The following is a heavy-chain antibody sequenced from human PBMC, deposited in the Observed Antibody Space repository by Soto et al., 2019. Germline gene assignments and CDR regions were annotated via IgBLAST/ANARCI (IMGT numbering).Heavy chain of an antibody. CDR1: GFTFSIYA. D-gene: IGHD3-22*01. V-gene: IGHV3-23*01. J-gene: IGHJ4*02. CDR3: AKDAPGSGWLSDY. Sequence: VGSLRLSCAASGFTFSIYAMSWVRQPPGKGLEWVSTSGGSGGGTSYADFVRGRFTISRDNSRNTLYLQMNSLSAEDTAVYSCAKDAPGSGWLSDYWGRGTLVTVSS. CDR2: SGGSGGGT.